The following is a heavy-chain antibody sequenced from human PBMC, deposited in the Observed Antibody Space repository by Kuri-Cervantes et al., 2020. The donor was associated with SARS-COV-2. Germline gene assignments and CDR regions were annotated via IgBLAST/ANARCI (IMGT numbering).Heavy chain of an antibody. CDR3: AGGSSGRDY. CDR2: TFYRSKWHN. V-gene: IGHV6-1*01. Sequence: LRLSCANSGDSVSSNSAAWSWIRQSPSRGLEWLGRTFYRSKWHNDYAVSVKGRITISPDTSKNQFSLRLNSVTPEDTAVYYCAGGSSGRDYWGQGTLVTVSS. CDR1: GDSVSSNSAA. D-gene: IGHD6-19*01. J-gene: IGHJ4*02.